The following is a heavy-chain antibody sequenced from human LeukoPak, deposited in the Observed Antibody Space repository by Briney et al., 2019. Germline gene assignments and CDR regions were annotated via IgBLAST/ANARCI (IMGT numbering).Heavy chain of an antibody. CDR2: INTDGSIT. V-gene: IGHV3-74*01. J-gene: IGHJ4*02. CDR1: GFTFSSYW. D-gene: IGHD3-10*01. Sequence: PGGSLRLSRAASGFTFSSYWMSWVRQAPGKGLVWVSRINTDGSITNYADSVKGRFSISRDNAKNTLYLQMSSLRAEDTAVYYCARDRGPRTGFMVREAYDYWGQGTLVTVSS. CDR3: ARDRGPRTGFMVREAYDY.